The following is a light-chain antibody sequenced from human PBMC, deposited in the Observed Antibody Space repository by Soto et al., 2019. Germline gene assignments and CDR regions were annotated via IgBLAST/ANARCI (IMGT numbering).Light chain of an antibody. J-gene: IGLJ3*02. CDR1: SSNIGINF. CDR3: ATWDATLSGAV. Sequence: QSVLTQPPSVSAAPGQTVTISCSGRSSNIGINFVSWYQKLPGTAHKLLIYENDRRPSGIPDRFSGSKSGTSGSLAITGLQSGDEADYYCATWDATLSGAVFGGGTKLTVL. V-gene: IGLV1-51*02. CDR2: END.